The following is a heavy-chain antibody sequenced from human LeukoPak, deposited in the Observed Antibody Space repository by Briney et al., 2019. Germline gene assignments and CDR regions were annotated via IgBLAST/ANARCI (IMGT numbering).Heavy chain of an antibody. J-gene: IGHJ3*02. Sequence: PSETLSLTCTVSGGSISSYYWSWIRQPAGKGLEWIGRIYTSGSTNYNPSLKSRVTMSVDTSKNQFSLKLSSVTAADTAVYYCAREYSSGWYGGAFDIWGQGTMATVSS. V-gene: IGHV4-4*07. CDR1: GGSISSYY. CDR3: AREYSSGWYGGAFDI. D-gene: IGHD6-19*01. CDR2: IYTSGST.